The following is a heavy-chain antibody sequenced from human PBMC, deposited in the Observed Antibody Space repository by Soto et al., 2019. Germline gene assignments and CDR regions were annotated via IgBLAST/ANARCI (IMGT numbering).Heavy chain of an antibody. J-gene: IGHJ1*01. CDR1: GFTFSSYW. CDR3: ARALNWYGEYFQH. D-gene: IGHD1-1*01. V-gene: IGHV3-7*01. Sequence: EVQLVESGGGLVQPGGSLRLSCAASGFTFSSYWMSWVRQAPGKGLEWVANIKQDGSEKYYVDSVKGRFTISRDNAKNSRYLQMNSLRAEDTAVYYCARALNWYGEYFQHWGQGTLVTVSS. CDR2: IKQDGSEK.